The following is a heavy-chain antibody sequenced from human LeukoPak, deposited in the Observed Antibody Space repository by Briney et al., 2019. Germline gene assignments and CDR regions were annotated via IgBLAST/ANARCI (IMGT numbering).Heavy chain of an antibody. CDR1: GYTFTSYY. Sequence: ASVKVSCKAAGYTFTSYYMHWVRQAPGQGLEWSGCINPNSGGTNYAQKFQGRVTMTRDTSISTAYMELSRLRSDDTAVYYCARVGLCGGDCYYFDYWGQGTLVTVSS. J-gene: IGHJ4*02. CDR3: ARVGLCGGDCYYFDY. V-gene: IGHV1-2*02. D-gene: IGHD2-21*02. CDR2: INPNSGGT.